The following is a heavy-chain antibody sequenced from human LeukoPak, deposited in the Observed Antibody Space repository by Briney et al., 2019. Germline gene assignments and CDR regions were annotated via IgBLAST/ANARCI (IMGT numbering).Heavy chain of an antibody. CDR3: TTLWFGELLYYFDY. J-gene: IGHJ4*02. CDR2: NKSKTDGGTT. CDR1: GFTFSNAR. D-gene: IGHD3-10*01. V-gene: IGHV3-15*01. Sequence: GGSLRLSCAASGFTFSNARKSGVRQAPGKGLEGVGRNKSKTDGGTTDYAAPVKGRFTISRDDTKNTLYLQMNSLKTEDTAVYYCTTLWFGELLYYFDYWGQGTLVTVSS.